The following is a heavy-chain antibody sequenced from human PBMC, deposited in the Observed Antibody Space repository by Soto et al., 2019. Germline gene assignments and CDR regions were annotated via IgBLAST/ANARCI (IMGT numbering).Heavy chain of an antibody. CDR1: GYTLSRFG. D-gene: IGHD2-21*02. CDR3: ARDVTVVTPGWFDP. CDR2: ISAYNGNT. Sequence: GPMKVSRKASGYTLSRFGISWVGQAPGQGLEWMGWISAYNGNTNYAQKLQGRVTMTTDTSTSTAYMELRSLRSDDTAVYYCARDVTVVTPGWFDPWGQGTLVTVSS. V-gene: IGHV1-18*01. J-gene: IGHJ5*02.